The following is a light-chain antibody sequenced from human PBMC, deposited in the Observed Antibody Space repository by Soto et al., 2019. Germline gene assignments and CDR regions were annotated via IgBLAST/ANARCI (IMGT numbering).Light chain of an antibody. Sequence: IVMTQSPDTLSVSPGERATLSCRASQSLSTNLAWYQQKPGQAPRLLIYGASTRATGIPASFSGSGSGTEFTLTISSLQSEYFAVYYCHQYKNWPPGPFGQGTRLEIK. V-gene: IGKV3-15*01. CDR1: QSLSTN. CDR2: GAS. CDR3: HQYKNWPPGP. J-gene: IGKJ5*01.